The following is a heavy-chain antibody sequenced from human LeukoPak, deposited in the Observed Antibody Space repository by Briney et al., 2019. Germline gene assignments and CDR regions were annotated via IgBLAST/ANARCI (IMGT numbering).Heavy chain of an antibody. V-gene: IGHV3-33*01. J-gene: IGHJ4*02. CDR2: IWYDASNK. CDR1: GFTFSSFG. D-gene: IGHD6-13*01. CDR3: AGSRPYSSSWYGGVGYYFDY. Sequence: PGRSLTLSCAASGFTFSSFGMHWVRHAPGKGLEWVAVIWYDASNKYYADSVKGRFTISRDNSKNTLYLQMNSLRAEDTAVYYCAGSRPYSSSWYGGVGYYFDYWGQGTLVTVSS.